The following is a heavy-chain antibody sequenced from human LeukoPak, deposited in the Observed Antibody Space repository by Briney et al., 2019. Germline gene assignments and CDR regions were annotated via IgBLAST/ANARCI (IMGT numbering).Heavy chain of an antibody. Sequence: SETLSLTCTVSGGSISDYFWSWIRKPAGNGLEWIGRFYNSGSTNYNPSLKSRVTMSVDTSKNRFSLILSSVTAADTAVYYCARDPRGSSPSYFDLWGRGTLVTVSS. D-gene: IGHD3-16*01. V-gene: IGHV4-4*07. CDR2: FYNSGST. J-gene: IGHJ2*01. CDR3: ARDPRGSSPSYFDL. CDR1: GGSISDYF.